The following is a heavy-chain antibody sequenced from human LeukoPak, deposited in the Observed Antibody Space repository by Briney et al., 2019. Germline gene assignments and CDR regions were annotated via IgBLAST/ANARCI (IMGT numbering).Heavy chain of an antibody. Sequence: GGSLRLSCAASGFTFSSYSMNWVRQAPGKGLEWVSSISSSSYRYYEESVKGRFSISRDNARNSLYLQMNSLRAEDTAVYYCARDSPNEAILWWSIDYWGQGTLITVSS. V-gene: IGHV3-21*01. J-gene: IGHJ4*02. D-gene: IGHD2-21*01. CDR3: ARDSPNEAILWWSIDY. CDR1: GFTFSSYS. CDR2: ISSSSYR.